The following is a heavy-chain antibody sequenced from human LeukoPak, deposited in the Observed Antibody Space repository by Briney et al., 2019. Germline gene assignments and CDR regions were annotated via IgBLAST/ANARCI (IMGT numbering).Heavy chain of an antibody. CDR1: GFTFSDYY. Sequence: GGSLRLSRAASGFTFSDYYMSWIRQAPGKGLEWVSYISSSGSTIYYADSVKGRFTISRDNAKNSLYLQMNSLRAEDTAVYYCARDTHHYDFWSGYYNWFDPWGQGTLVTVSS. D-gene: IGHD3-3*01. CDR2: ISSSGSTI. J-gene: IGHJ5*02. V-gene: IGHV3-11*01. CDR3: ARDTHHYDFWSGYYNWFDP.